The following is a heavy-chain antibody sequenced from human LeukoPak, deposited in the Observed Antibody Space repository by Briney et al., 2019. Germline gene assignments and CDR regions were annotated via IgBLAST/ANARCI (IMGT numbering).Heavy chain of an antibody. D-gene: IGHD1-1*01. CDR1: GGSISGGGSY. CDR3: ARERIHLERRGAFDI. V-gene: IGHV4-39*07. J-gene: IGHJ3*02. Sequence: KPSETLSLTCNVSGGSISGGGSYWGWVRQSPGKGLEWIGSIHYSGYTYYNPSLRSLIAISVDTSTNQISLNLRSVSAADTALFYCARERIHLERRGAFDIWGHGTTVSVSS. CDR2: IHYSGYT.